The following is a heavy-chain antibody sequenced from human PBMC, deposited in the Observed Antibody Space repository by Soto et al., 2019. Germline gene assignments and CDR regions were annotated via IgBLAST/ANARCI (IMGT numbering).Heavy chain of an antibody. CDR1: GFTFSSYG. D-gene: IGHD6-13*01. CDR3: ARRSSSWYFDY. J-gene: IGHJ4*02. Sequence: EVQLLESGGGLVQPGGSLRLSCAASGFTFSSYGMSWVRQAPGKGLEWDSVISGSGGSTYYADSVNGRFTISRDNSKTTLYLQMNSLRAADTAVYYCARRSSSWYFDYWGQGTLVTVSS. CDR2: ISGSGGST. V-gene: IGHV3-23*01.